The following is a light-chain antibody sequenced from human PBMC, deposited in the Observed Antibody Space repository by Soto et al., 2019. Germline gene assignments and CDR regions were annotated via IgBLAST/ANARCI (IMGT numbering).Light chain of an antibody. V-gene: IGKV2D-29*01. CDR1: QRLLYSDGKTY. CDR2: EVS. J-gene: IGKJ1*01. Sequence: DTVLTQTPFSLSVTPGQPASISCKSNQRLLYSDGKTYLYWYLQKPGQPPQVLIYEVSNRFSGVPDRFSGSGSGTDFTLKISRVEAEDVGVYYCMQATQLPWTFGQGTKVDIK. CDR3: MQATQLPWT.